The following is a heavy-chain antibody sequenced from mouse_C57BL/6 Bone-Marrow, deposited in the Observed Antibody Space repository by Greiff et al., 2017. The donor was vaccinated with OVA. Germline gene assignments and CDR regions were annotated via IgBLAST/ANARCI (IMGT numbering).Heavy chain of an antibody. CDR1: GYTFTSYG. CDR2: IYPRSGNT. Sequence: QVQLKESGAELARPGASVKLSCKASGYTFTSYGISWVKQRTGQGLEWIGEIYPRSGNTYYNEKFKGKATLTADKSSSTAYMELRSLTSEDSAVYFCAREPYDIYAMDYWGQGTSVTVSS. CDR3: AREPYDIYAMDY. D-gene: IGHD2-3*01. J-gene: IGHJ4*01. V-gene: IGHV1-81*01.